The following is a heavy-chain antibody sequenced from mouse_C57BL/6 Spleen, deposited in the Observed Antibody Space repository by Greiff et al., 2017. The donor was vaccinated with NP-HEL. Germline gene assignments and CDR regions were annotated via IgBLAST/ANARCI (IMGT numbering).Heavy chain of an antibody. CDR3: ARDYDYDGAWFAY. J-gene: IGHJ3*01. D-gene: IGHD2-4*01. V-gene: IGHV5-4*01. CDR2: ISDGGSYT. CDR1: GFTFSSYA. Sequence: DVMLVESGGGLVKPGASLKLSCAASGFTFSSYAMSWVRQTPEKRLEWVATISDGGSYTYYPDNVKGRCTISRDNAKNNLYLQMSQLKSEDTAMYYCARDYDYDGAWFAYWGKGTLVTVSA.